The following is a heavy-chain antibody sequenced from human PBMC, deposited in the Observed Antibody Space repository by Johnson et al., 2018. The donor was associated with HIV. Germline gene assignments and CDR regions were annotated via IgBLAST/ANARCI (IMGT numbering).Heavy chain of an antibody. D-gene: IGHD1-26*01. J-gene: IGHJ3*02. CDR2: ISSSDST. CDR3: AKTDPSVTQEPFDI. Sequence: QVQLVESGGGLVKPGGSLRLSCAASGFTFADYYMNWMRQAPGKGLEWVSHISSSDSTYYADSVKGRFTISRDNSKNTLYLQMNSLRAEDTALYYCAKTDPSVTQEPFDIWG. V-gene: IGHV3-11*01. CDR1: GFTFADYY.